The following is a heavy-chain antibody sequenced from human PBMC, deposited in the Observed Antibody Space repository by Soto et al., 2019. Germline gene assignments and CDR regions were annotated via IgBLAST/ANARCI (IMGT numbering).Heavy chain of an antibody. CDR1: GASISSGTSY. D-gene: IGHD5-18*01. CDR2: IYYTGSP. Sequence: SENLSPTCTVFGASISSGTSYWTWIRQPPGKGLEWVGHIYYTGSPNYNPALNDRVTISVDTSKNHFSLQLTSVAAADTAVYYCARGAGFSYASTWLDIWGQGTLVTVS. J-gene: IGHJ4*02. CDR3: ARGAGFSYASTWLDI. V-gene: IGHV4-61*03.